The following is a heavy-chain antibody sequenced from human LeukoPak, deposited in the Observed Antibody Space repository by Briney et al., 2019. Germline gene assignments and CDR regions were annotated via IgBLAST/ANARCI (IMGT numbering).Heavy chain of an antibody. Sequence: KASGTLSLTCTVSGGSISSYYWSWIRQPPGKGLEWIGYIYYSGSTNYNPSLKSRVTISVDTSKNQFSLKLSSVTAADTAVYYCARESGYGIDYWGQGTLVTVSS. J-gene: IGHJ4*02. CDR3: ARESGYGIDY. CDR2: IYYSGST. CDR1: GGSISSYY. V-gene: IGHV4-59*12. D-gene: IGHD3-3*01.